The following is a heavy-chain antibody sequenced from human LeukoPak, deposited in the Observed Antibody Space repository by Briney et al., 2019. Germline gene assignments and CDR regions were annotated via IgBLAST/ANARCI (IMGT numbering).Heavy chain of an antibody. Sequence: GASVKVSCKASGYTFTGYYMHWVRQAPGQGLEWMGWINPNSGGTNYAQKFRGRVTMTRDTSISTAYMELSRLRSDDTAVYYCARVPGIFGVEEYYFDYWGQGTLVTVSS. CDR1: GYTFTGYY. CDR2: INPNSGGT. CDR3: ARVPGIFGVEEYYFDY. V-gene: IGHV1-2*02. J-gene: IGHJ4*02. D-gene: IGHD3-3*01.